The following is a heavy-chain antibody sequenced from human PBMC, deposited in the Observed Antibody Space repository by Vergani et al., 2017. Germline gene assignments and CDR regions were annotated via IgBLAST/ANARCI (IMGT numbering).Heavy chain of an antibody. J-gene: IGHJ6*02. V-gene: IGHV3-21*01. Sequence: EVQLVESGGGLVKRGGSLRLSCAASGFTFSSYSMNWVRQAPGKGLEWVSSINSSSSYIHYSDSLKGRFTISRDNAKSSLYLQMNSLRAEDTGVYYCARDRYYLCSGSYPYFYYYGLDVWGQGTAVTVSS. D-gene: IGHD3-10*01. CDR2: INSSSSYI. CDR3: ARDRYYLCSGSYPYFYYYGLDV. CDR1: GFTFSSYS.